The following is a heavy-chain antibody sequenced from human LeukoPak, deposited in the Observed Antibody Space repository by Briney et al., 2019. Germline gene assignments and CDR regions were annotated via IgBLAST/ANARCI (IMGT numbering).Heavy chain of an antibody. Sequence: ASAKVSCKASGYTFTSYGISWVRQAPGQGLEWMGWISAYNGNTNYAQKLQGRVTMTTDTSTSTAYMELRSLRSDDTAVYYCARLVATISGAKKIDYWGQGTLVTVSS. CDR2: ISAYNGNT. CDR3: ARLVATISGAKKIDY. V-gene: IGHV1-18*01. J-gene: IGHJ4*02. D-gene: IGHD5-12*01. CDR1: GYTFTSYG.